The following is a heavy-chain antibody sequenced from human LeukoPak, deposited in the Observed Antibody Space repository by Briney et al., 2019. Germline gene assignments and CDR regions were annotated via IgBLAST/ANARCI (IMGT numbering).Heavy chain of an antibody. V-gene: IGHV3-30*04. Sequence: PGRSLRLSCAASGFTFSTYTMRWVRQAPGKGLEWVAVISYDGSNKYYADSVMGRFTISRDNSKNTLYLQMNSLRAEDTAVYYCARGGRGWYVPLDYWGQGTLVTVSS. D-gene: IGHD6-19*01. J-gene: IGHJ4*02. CDR3: ARGGRGWYVPLDY. CDR2: ISYDGSNK. CDR1: GFTFSTYT.